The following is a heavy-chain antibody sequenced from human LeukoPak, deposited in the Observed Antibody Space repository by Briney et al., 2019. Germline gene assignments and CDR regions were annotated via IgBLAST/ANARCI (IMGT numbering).Heavy chain of an antibody. CDR3: AKVHYYDSSGYHDAYYYYGMDV. V-gene: IGHV3-30-3*01. CDR1: GFTFSTYA. D-gene: IGHD3-22*01. CDR2: ISSDGSNK. J-gene: IGHJ6*02. Sequence: GGSLRLSCAASGFTFSTYAMHWVRQAPGKGLEWVTVISSDGSNKYYADSVKGRFTISRDNSKNTLYLQMNSLRAEDTAVYYCAKVHYYDSSGYHDAYYYYGMDVWGQGTTVTVSS.